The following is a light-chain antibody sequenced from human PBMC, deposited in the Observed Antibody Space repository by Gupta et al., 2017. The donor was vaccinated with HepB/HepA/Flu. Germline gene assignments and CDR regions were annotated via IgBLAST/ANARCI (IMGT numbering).Light chain of an antibody. CDR1: QSISNW. CDR3: QKYGCSSRT. CDR2: KAS. Sequence: DIHMSQSPSTLSASVGDRVTITRRASQSISNWMDWYQQKPGKAPNLLIYKASQVERGVPSRFSGSGSGTDFSLTISSLQPDDFATYYCQKYGCSSRTFGEGTKVEIK. J-gene: IGKJ4*02. V-gene: IGKV1-5*03.